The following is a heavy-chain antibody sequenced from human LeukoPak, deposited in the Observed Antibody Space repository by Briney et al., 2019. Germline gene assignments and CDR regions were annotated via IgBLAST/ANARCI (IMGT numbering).Heavy chain of an antibody. Sequence: PGGSLRLSCAASGFTFSSYWMSWVRQAPGKGLEWVSVIYSGGSTYYADSVKGRFTISRDNSKNTLYLQMNSLRAEDTAVYYCASHLDSSGYSQSWGQGTLVTVSS. V-gene: IGHV3-53*01. J-gene: IGHJ4*02. CDR2: IYSGGST. CDR1: GFTFSSYW. D-gene: IGHD3-22*01. CDR3: ASHLDSSGYSQS.